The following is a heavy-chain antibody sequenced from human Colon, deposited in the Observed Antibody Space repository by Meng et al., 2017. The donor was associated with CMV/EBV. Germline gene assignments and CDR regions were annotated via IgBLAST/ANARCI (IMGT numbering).Heavy chain of an antibody. CDR3: SRGQDFVVVPTPKNFFDP. V-gene: IGHV3-21*01. D-gene: IGHD2-2*01. J-gene: IGHJ5*02. CDR2: ISSAGIYT. CDR1: GFTFSGSS. Sequence: GESLKISCAGSGFTFSGSSMNWVRQAPGKGLEWISTISSAGIYTYYAASVKGRFTISRDNANSTLYLQMNSLRAEDTAVYYCSRGQDFVVVPTPKNFFDPWGQGTQVTVSS.